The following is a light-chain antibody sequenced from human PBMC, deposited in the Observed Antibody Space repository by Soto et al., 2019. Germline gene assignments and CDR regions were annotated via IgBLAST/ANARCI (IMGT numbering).Light chain of an antibody. CDR1: SSDVGSYNL. J-gene: IGLJ2*01. CDR3: CSYAGSSTVV. Sequence: QSALTQPASVSGSPGPSITISCTGTSSDVGSYNLVSWYQQHPGKAPKLMIYEVSKRPSGVSNRFSGSKSGNTASLTISGLQAEDEADYYCCSYAGSSTVVFGGGTKVTVL. CDR2: EVS. V-gene: IGLV2-23*02.